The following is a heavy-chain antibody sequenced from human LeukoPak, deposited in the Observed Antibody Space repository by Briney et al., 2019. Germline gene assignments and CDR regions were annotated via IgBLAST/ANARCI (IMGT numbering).Heavy chain of an antibody. CDR1: GYSISSGYY. V-gene: IGHV4-38-2*02. CDR3: ARGGLRVAASTFDY. CDR2: INHSGST. D-gene: IGHD2-15*01. J-gene: IGHJ4*02. Sequence: PSETLSLTCTVSGYSISSGYYWSWIRQPPGKGLEWIGEINHSGSTNYNPSLKSRVTISVDTSKNQFSLKLSSVTAADTAVYYCARGGLRVAASTFDYWGQGTLVTVSS.